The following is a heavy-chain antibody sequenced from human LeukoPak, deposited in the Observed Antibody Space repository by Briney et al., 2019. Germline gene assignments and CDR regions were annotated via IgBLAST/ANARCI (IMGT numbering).Heavy chain of an antibody. J-gene: IGHJ4*02. D-gene: IGHD3-10*01. CDR1: GFTFSTCA. CDR3: ARERTGSPYYGSGSYYDY. Sequence: GGSLRLSCAASGFTFSTCAMAWVRQAPGKGLGWVSAISGSGEDTHYADSVKGRFTISRDNSKSTLYFQMNSLRAEDTAVYYCARERTGSPYYGSGSYYDYWGQGTLVTVSS. CDR2: ISGSGEDT. V-gene: IGHV3-23*01.